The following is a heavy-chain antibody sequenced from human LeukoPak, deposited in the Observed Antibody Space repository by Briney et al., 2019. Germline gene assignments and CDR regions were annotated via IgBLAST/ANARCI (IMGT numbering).Heavy chain of an antibody. CDR1: GGSFSGYY. J-gene: IGHJ5*02. V-gene: IGHV4-34*01. Sequence: SETLSLTCAVYGGSFSGYYWNWIRQPPGKGLEWIGEINHGGDTNYNPSLKSRVTISVDTSKNQFSLKLSSVTAADTAVYYCARGIAAAGYNWFDPWGQGTLVTVSS. CDR2: INHGGDT. D-gene: IGHD6-13*01. CDR3: ARGIAAAGYNWFDP.